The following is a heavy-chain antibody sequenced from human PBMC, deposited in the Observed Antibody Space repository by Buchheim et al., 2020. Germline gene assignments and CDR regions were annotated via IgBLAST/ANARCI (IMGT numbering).Heavy chain of an antibody. J-gene: IGHJ6*02. Sequence: EVQLVESGGGLVQPGGSPRLSCAASGFTFSSYEMNWVRQAPGKGLEWVSYISSSGSTIYYADSVKGRFTISRDNAKNSLYLQMNSLRAEDTAVYYCARFIAVAGHYYYGMDVWGQGTT. V-gene: IGHV3-48*03. CDR3: ARFIAVAGHYYYGMDV. CDR1: GFTFSSYE. CDR2: ISSSGSTI. D-gene: IGHD6-19*01.